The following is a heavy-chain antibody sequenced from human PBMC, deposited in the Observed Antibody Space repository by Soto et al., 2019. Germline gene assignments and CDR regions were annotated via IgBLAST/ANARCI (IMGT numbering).Heavy chain of an antibody. CDR1: GYTFTGQY. V-gene: IGHV1-2*02. D-gene: IGHD3-22*01. CDR3: ARGLRYDSGAYLTYYFYYYGMDV. CDR2: INPNRGGT. Sequence: QVQLVQSGAEMKKPGASVKVSCKASGYTFTGQYMHWVRQAPGQGLEWMGWINPNRGGTSYAQKFQGGVTMTRDTSISTAYMELSRLRSDDTAVYYCARGLRYDSGAYLTYYFYYYGMDVWGQGTTVTVSS. J-gene: IGHJ6*02.